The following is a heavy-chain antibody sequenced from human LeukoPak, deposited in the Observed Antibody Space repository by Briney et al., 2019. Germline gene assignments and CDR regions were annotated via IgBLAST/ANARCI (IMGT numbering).Heavy chain of an antibody. J-gene: IGHJ4*02. CDR3: AREYCSSTSCLYDY. V-gene: IGHV3-48*01. Sequence: PGGSLRLSCAASGFTFSSYSMNWVRQAPGKGLEWVPYISSSSSTIYYADSVKGRFTISREKAKNSLYLQMNSLRAEDTAVYYCAREYCSSTSCLYDYWGQGTLVTVSS. D-gene: IGHD2-2*01. CDR1: GFTFSSYS. CDR2: ISSSSSTI.